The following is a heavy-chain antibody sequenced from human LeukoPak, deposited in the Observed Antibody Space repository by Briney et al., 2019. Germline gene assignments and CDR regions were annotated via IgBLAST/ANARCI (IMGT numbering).Heavy chain of an antibody. Sequence: TGGSLRLSCAASGFTFSSYGMHWVRQAPGKGLEWVAVISYDGSNKYYADSVKGRFTISRDNSKNTLSLQMNSLRVEDTAVYYCAKHSSGWYSTFDYWGQGTLVTVSS. CDR1: GFTFSSYG. CDR3: AKHSSGWYSTFDY. J-gene: IGHJ4*02. CDR2: ISYDGSNK. V-gene: IGHV3-33*05. D-gene: IGHD6-19*01.